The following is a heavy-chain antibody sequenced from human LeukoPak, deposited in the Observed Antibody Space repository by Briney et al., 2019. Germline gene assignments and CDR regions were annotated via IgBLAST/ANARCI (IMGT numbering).Heavy chain of an antibody. V-gene: IGHV3-30*04. CDR3: AREFSGSYFYYYYGMDV. D-gene: IGHD1-26*01. Sequence: GGSLRLSCAASGFTFSSYAMHWVRQAPGKGLEWVAVISYDGSNKYYADSVKGRFTISRDNSKNTLYLQMNSLRAEDTAVYYCAREFSGSYFYYYYGMDVWGQGITVTVSS. CDR2: ISYDGSNK. J-gene: IGHJ6*02. CDR1: GFTFSSYA.